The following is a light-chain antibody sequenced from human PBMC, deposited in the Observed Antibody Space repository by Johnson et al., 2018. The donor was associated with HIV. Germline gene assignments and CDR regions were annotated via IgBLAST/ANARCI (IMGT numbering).Light chain of an antibody. CDR3: GTWDSSLSAGGV. J-gene: IGLJ1*01. CDR2: DNN. V-gene: IGLV1-51*01. CDR1: SSNIGNNY. Sequence: QSVLTQPPSVSAAPGQKVTISCSGSSSNIGNNYVSWYQQLPGTAPRIVTYDNNKRPSGIPDRFSGSKSGTSATLGITGLQTGDEADYYCGTWDSSLSAGGVFGTGTKVTVL.